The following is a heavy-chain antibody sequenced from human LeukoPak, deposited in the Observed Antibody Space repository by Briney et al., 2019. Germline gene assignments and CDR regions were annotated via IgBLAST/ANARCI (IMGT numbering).Heavy chain of an antibody. J-gene: IGHJ6*04. V-gene: IGHV4-59*01. CDR2: IYYSGST. CDR3: ARSGFDSGYDLSAYNDYGKDV. CDR1: GGSIRSYY. Sequence: SETLPLTFTVSGGSIRSYYRSWIRQPPGKGLEWIGYIYYSGSTNYNPSLKSRVTISVDTSKNHFSLKLSSVTAADTAVYYCARSGFDSGYDLSAYNDYGKDVWGAGAPVTVSS. D-gene: IGHD5-12*01.